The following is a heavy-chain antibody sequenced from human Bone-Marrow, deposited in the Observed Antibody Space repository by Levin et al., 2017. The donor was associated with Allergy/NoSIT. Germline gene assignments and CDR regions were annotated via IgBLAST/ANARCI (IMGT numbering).Heavy chain of an antibody. D-gene: IGHD6-19*01. CDR3: ARDRALAVAAIFDY. J-gene: IGHJ4*02. CDR1: GFTFSSYG. Sequence: PGGSLRLSCAASGFTFSSYGMHWVRQAPGKGLEWVAVIWYDGSNKYYADSVKGRFTISRDNSKNTLYLQMNSLRAEDTAVYYCARDRALAVAAIFDYWGQGTLVTVSS. CDR2: IWYDGSNK. V-gene: IGHV3-33*01.